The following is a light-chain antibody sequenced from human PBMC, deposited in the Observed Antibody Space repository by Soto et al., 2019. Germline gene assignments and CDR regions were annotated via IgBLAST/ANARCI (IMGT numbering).Light chain of an antibody. CDR1: QGISSY. J-gene: IGKJ1*01. CDR3: QQYYSYPWT. Sequence: IRMTQSPSSLSASTGDRVTITCRASQGISSYLAWYQQKPGKAPKLLIYAASTLQSGVPSRFSGSGSGTDFTLTISCLQSEDFATYYCQQYYSYPWTFGQGTKVDIK. V-gene: IGKV1-8*01. CDR2: AAS.